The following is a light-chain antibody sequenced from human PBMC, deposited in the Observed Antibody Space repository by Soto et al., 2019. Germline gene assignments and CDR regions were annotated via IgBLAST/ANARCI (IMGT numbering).Light chain of an antibody. CDR1: QGISSY. J-gene: IGKJ1*01. CDR3: QQYYSYPWT. Sequence: IRMTQSPSSLSASTGDRVTITCRASQGISSYLAWYQQKPGKAPKLLIYAASTLQSGVPSRFSGSGSGTDFTLTISCLQSEDFATYYCQQYYSYPWTFGQGTKVDIK. V-gene: IGKV1-8*01. CDR2: AAS.